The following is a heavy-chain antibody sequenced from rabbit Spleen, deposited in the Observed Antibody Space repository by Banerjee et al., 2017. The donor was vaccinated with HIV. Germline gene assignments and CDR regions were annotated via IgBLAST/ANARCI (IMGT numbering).Heavy chain of an antibody. V-gene: IGHV1S40*01. Sequence: QSLEESGGDLVKPEGSLTLTCTASGFSFSTSYYISWVRQAPGKGLEWIGIIYSAKGSTDYASWVNGRFTISSDNAQSTVDLKMTSLTAADTATYFCARAIVPWLGLTRLDLWGPGTPRHRL. CDR1: GFSFSTSYY. D-gene: IGHD4-1*01. CDR3: ARAIVPWLGLTRLDL. CDR2: IYSAKGST. J-gene: IGHJ3*01.